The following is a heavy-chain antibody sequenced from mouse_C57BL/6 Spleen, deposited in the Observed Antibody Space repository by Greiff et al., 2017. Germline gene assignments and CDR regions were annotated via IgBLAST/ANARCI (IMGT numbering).Heavy chain of an antibody. CDR3: ARSLFITTVDYFDY. CDR2: IVPANGNT. J-gene: IGHJ2*01. Sequence: VQLQQSVAELVRPGASVKLSCTASGFNIKNTYMNWVKQRPEQGLEWIGRIVPANGNTKYAPKFPGKAPITADTSSNTAYLPLSSLTSEDTAIDYCARSLFITTVDYFDYWGQGTTLTVSA. CDR1: GFNIKNTY. D-gene: IGHD1-1*01. V-gene: IGHV14-3*01.